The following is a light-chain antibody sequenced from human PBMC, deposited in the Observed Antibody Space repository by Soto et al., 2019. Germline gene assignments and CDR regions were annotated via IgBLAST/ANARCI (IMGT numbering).Light chain of an antibody. J-gene: IGLJ1*01. CDR1: SSVFVGFIF. Sequence: QSALTQPASVSGSPGQSIAISCTGTSSVFVGFIFVSCYQQHPGKAPKLMIHEFINRPSGIFVRFSGSKFGNTASLTISGLQADDEADYYCSSHTSYSTRVFGTGTKVTVL. CDR2: EFI. V-gene: IGLV2-14*01. CDR3: SSHTSYSTRV.